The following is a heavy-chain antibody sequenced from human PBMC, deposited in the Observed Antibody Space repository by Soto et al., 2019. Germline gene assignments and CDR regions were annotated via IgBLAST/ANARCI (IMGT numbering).Heavy chain of an antibody. J-gene: IGHJ4*02. CDR3: ARDVPYYDFWSGYYTGLALDY. D-gene: IGHD3-3*01. CDR2: INHSGST. V-gene: IGHV4-34*01. Sequence: PSETLSLTCSVYGGSCSGYYWSWLRQPPGKGLEWIGEINHSGSTNYNPSLKSRVTISVDTSKNQFSLKLSSVTAADTAVYYCARDVPYYDFWSGYYTGLALDYWGQGTLVTVSS. CDR1: GGSCSGYY.